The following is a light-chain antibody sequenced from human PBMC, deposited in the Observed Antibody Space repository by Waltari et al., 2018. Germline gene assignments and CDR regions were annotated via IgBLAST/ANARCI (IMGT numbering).Light chain of an antibody. Sequence: QSALTQPASVSGSPGQSITISCTGTSSDVGGYKYVSWYQQHPGKAPKLMIYDVSNRPSGVSNRFSGSKSGNTASLTISGLQAEDEADYYCSSYRASSAPYVFGTGTKVTVV. V-gene: IGLV2-14*03. CDR2: DVS. CDR1: SSDVGGYKY. J-gene: IGLJ1*01. CDR3: SSYRASSAPYV.